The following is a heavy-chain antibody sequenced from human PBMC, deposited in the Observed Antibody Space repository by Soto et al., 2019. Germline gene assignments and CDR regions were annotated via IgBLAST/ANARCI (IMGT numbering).Heavy chain of an antibody. CDR1: GFTFSRYA. D-gene: IGHD5-18*01. CDR2: ISGSGGST. J-gene: IGHJ4*02. CDR3: AKMGIQLWLTPLDY. V-gene: IGHV3-23*01. Sequence: PGGSLRLSCAASGFTFSRYAMSWVRQAPGKGLEWVSAISGSGGSTYYADSVKGRFTISRDNSKNTLYLQMNSLRAEDTAVYYCAKMGIQLWLTPLDYWGQGTLVTVSS.